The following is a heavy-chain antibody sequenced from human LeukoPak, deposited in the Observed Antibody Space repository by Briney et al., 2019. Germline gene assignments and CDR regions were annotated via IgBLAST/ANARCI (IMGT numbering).Heavy chain of an antibody. CDR2: IYYSGST. V-gene: IGHV4-59*08. Sequence: PLETLSLTCTVSGGSISSYYWSWIRQPPGKGLEWIGYIYYSGSTNYNPSLKSRVTLSVDTSKNQFSLKLSSVTAADTAVYYCARHDQSPPISSSWFDPWGQGTLVTVSS. D-gene: IGHD2-2*01. CDR1: GGSISSYY. J-gene: IGHJ5*02. CDR3: ARHDQSPPISSSWFDP.